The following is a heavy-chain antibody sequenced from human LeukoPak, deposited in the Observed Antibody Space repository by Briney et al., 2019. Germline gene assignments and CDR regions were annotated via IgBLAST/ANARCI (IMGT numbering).Heavy chain of an antibody. Sequence: GGSLRLSCAASGFTSSGYSMNWVRQAPGKGLEWVSYITSSSSTIYYEDSVKGRFTISRDNARSSLYLQMNSLRAEDTAVYYCARVRGSYSADYWGQGTLVTVSS. D-gene: IGHD1-26*01. CDR1: GFTSSGYS. J-gene: IGHJ4*02. V-gene: IGHV3-48*04. CDR2: ITSSSSTI. CDR3: ARVRGSYSADY.